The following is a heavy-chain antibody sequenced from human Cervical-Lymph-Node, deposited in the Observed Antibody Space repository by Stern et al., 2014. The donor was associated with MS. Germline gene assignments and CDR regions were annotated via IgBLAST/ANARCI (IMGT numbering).Heavy chain of an antibody. V-gene: IGHV1-24*01. CDR1: GGTLSEFS. D-gene: IGHD4-11*01. Sequence: VQLVQSGAEVKKPGASVKVSCKVSGGTLSEFSMHWVRQAPGKGLEWMGNFDPEDGEAIYAQRFQGRVTMTADTSTDTAYMELSSLRSEDTAVYYCATDYNYWGQGTLVTVSS. J-gene: IGHJ4*02. CDR2: FDPEDGEA. CDR3: ATDYNY.